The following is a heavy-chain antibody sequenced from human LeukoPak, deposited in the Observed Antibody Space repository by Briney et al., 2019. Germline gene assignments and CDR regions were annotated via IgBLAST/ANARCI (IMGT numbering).Heavy chain of an antibody. CDR2: INQDGSAK. V-gene: IGHV3-7*01. CDR1: GFTFSSYW. D-gene: IGHD1-14*01. CDR3: ATGDRGTS. Sequence: TGGSLRLSCAASGFTFSSYWMSWVRQAPGKGLEWVAHINQDGSAKYYVDSVKGRFTISRDNAKNSLYLQMHSLRAEDTAVFYCATGDRGTSWGQGTLVTVSS. J-gene: IGHJ5*02.